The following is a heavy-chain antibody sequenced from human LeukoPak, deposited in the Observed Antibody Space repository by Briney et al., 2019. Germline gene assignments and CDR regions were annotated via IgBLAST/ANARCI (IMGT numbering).Heavy chain of an antibody. Sequence: GGSLRLSCAASGFTVSNNYMSWVRQAPGKGLEWVSVIHSGGTTNYADSVQGRFTISRDNSKTTVYLHMNSLRAEDTAVYYCARDSDSGYGPFASWGEGTLVTVSS. CDR2: IHSGGTT. J-gene: IGHJ4*02. CDR1: GFTVSNNY. V-gene: IGHV3-53*01. CDR3: ARDSDSGYGPFAS. D-gene: IGHD5-12*01.